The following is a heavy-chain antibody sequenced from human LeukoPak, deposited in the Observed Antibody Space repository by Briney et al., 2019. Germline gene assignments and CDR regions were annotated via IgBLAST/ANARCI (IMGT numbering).Heavy chain of an antibody. V-gene: IGHV3-23*01. Sequence: GGSLRLSCAASAFTFSSYAMSWVRQAPGKGLEWVSAISRSGGSTYYADSVKGRFTISRDNSKNTVYLQMNSLRAEDTAVYYCAKGGSYRSQPYFDYWGQGTPVTVSS. D-gene: IGHD3-16*02. J-gene: IGHJ4*02. CDR1: AFTFSSYA. CDR2: ISRSGGST. CDR3: AKGGSYRSQPYFDY.